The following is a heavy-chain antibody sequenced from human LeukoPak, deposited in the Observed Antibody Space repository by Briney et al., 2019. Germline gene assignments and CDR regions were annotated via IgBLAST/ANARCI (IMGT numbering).Heavy chain of an antibody. CDR3: ARGTEYSSSFYYFDY. D-gene: IGHD6-6*01. CDR1: GFTVSSNY. J-gene: IGHJ4*02. V-gene: IGHV3-66*02. Sequence: GGSLRLSCAASGFTVSSNYMSWVRQAPGKGLEWVSVIYSGGSTYYADSVKGRFTISRDNSKNTLYLQMNSLRAEDTAVYYCARGTEYSSSFYYFDYWGQGTLVTVSS. CDR2: IYSGGST.